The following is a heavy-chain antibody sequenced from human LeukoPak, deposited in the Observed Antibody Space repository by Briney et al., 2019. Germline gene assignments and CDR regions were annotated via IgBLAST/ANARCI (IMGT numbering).Heavy chain of an antibody. V-gene: IGHV4-59*12. CDR2: IHYSGST. CDR1: GGSISSYY. CDR3: AREEDSYYFDY. J-gene: IGHJ4*02. Sequence: SETLSLTCTVSGGSISSYYWSWIRQPPGKELEWIGYIHYSGSTNYNPSLKSRVTISVDTSKNQFSLKLSSVTAADTAVYYCAREEDSYYFDYWGQGTLVTVSS.